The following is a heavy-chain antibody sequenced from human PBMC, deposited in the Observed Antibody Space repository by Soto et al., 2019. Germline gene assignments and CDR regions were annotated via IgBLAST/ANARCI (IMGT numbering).Heavy chain of an antibody. J-gene: IGHJ6*02. Sequence: GESLKISCKGSGYRFTNYWIGWVRQTPGIGLEWMGIIYPGDSDTRYSPSLQGQVTISVDKSISTAYLQWSSLKATDTAMYYCARHAYDFWSGHPNPRYYYGMDVWGQGTTVTVSS. D-gene: IGHD3-3*01. V-gene: IGHV5-51*01. CDR1: GYRFTNYW. CDR3: ARHAYDFWSGHPNPRYYYGMDV. CDR2: IYPGDSDT.